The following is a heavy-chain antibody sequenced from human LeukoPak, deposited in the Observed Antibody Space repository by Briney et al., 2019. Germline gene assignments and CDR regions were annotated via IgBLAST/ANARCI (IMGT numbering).Heavy chain of an antibody. Sequence: PGRSLRLPCAASGFTFDDYAMHWVRQAPGKGLEWVSGISWNSGSIGYADSVKGRFTISRDNAKNSLYLQMNSLRAEDMALYYCAKSESSGWPIDAFDIWGQGTMVTVSS. CDR1: GFTFDDYA. CDR3: AKSESSGWPIDAFDI. V-gene: IGHV3-9*03. D-gene: IGHD6-19*01. CDR2: ISWNSGSI. J-gene: IGHJ3*02.